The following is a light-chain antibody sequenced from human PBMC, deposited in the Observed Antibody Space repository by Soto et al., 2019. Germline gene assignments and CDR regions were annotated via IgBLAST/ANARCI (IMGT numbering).Light chain of an antibody. CDR2: GAS. Sequence: EIVLTQSPGTLSLSPGERATLSCRASQSVSNNYLAWYQQKPGQAPRLLIYGASSRATGIPDRFSGSGSGTDFTLTISRLEPEDFAEYYCQQYGSSGTFGQGTKVDIK. J-gene: IGKJ1*01. CDR3: QQYGSSGT. V-gene: IGKV3-20*01. CDR1: QSVSNNY.